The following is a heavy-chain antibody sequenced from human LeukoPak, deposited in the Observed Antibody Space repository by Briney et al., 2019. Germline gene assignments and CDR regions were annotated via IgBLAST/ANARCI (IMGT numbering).Heavy chain of an antibody. D-gene: IGHD5-18*01. CDR2: IYYSGST. J-gene: IGHJ3*02. CDR3: ARHFQLDPRDAFDI. Sequence: SETLSLTCTVSGGSISSSSYYWGWIRQPPGKGLEWIGSIYYSGSTYYNPSLKSRVTISVDTSKNQFSLKLSSVTAADTAVYYCARHFQLDPRDAFDIWGQGTMVTVSS. V-gene: IGHV4-39*01. CDR1: GGSISSSSYY.